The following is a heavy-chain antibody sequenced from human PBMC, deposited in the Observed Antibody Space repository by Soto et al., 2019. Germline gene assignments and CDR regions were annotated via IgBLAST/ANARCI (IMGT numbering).Heavy chain of an antibody. CDR2: ISTNNGNT. Sequence: QVQLVQSGGEVKKPGASVKVSCKASGYTFSDYGISWVRQAPGQRPEYMGWISTNNGNTKYAQNIQGRVTMTTDTSTSTGYMELRSLRPDDTAVYYCAIQRAGAYGMDVWDQGTTVTVSS. CDR1: GYTFSDYG. CDR3: AIQRAGAYGMDV. V-gene: IGHV1-18*01. J-gene: IGHJ6*02. D-gene: IGHD3-10*01.